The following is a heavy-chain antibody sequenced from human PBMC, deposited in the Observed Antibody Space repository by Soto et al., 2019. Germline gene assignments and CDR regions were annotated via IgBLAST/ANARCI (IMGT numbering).Heavy chain of an antibody. CDR2: ISSGSSDT. Sequence: PGGSLRLSCEASGFTFRRVSMNWVRQVPGKGLEWVASISSGSSDTWYADSVKGRFAISRDNSENTLYLEMNSLRVEDTAVYYCAKDRSRSLDAMDVWGQGTTVTSP. CDR3: AKDRSRSLDAMDV. D-gene: IGHD6-13*01. V-gene: IGHV3-21*01. J-gene: IGHJ6*02. CDR1: GFTFRRVS.